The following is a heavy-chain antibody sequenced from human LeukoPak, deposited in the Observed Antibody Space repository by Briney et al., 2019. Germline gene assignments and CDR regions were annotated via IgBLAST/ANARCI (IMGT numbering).Heavy chain of an antibody. CDR1: GGSISSYY. CDR2: IYYSGRT. CDR3: ARVDDSSVIDY. D-gene: IGHD3-22*01. J-gene: IGHJ4*02. Sequence: SETLSLTCTVSGGSISSYYWSWIRQPPGKGLEWIGYIYYSGRTNYSPSLKSRVTISVDRSKNQFSLRLSSVTAADTAVYFCARVDDSSVIDYWGQGILVTVSS. V-gene: IGHV4-59*01.